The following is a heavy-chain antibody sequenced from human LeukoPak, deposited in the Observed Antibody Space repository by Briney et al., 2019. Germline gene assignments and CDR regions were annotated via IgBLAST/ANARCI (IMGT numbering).Heavy chain of an antibody. V-gene: IGHV1-69*13. D-gene: IGHD3-3*01. CDR2: IIPIFGTA. CDR3: AIVGYTIFGGDYYYYYMDV. J-gene: IGHJ6*03. CDR1: GGTFSSYA. Sequence: GASVKVSCKASGGTFSSYAISWVRQAPGQGLEWMGGIIPIFGTANYAQKFQGRVTITADESTSTAYMELSSLRSEDTAVYYCAIVGYTIFGGDYYYYYMDVWGKGTTVTVSS.